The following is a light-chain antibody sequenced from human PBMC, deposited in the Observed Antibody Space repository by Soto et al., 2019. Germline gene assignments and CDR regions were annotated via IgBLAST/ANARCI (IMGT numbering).Light chain of an antibody. CDR2: GNS. CDR3: QSYDSSLSGWV. CDR1: SSKIVAGYD. V-gene: IGLV1-40*01. J-gene: IGLJ3*02. Sequence: QPVLTQPPSVSGAPGQRVTISCTGSSSKIVAGYDVHWYQQLPGTAPKRLIYGNSNRPSGVPDRFSGSKSGTSASLAITGLQAEDEADYLCQSYDSSLSGWVFGGGTKLTVL.